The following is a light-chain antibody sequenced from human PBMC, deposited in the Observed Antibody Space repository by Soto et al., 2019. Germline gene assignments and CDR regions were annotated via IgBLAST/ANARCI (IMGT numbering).Light chain of an antibody. CDR3: LQESHYPLT. J-gene: IGKJ4*01. V-gene: IGKV1-6*01. Sequence: IQMTQSPSSLSASVGDRVTITCRASQGVRDDVGWYQQKPGKAPKLLIYSASTLQSGVPSRCSGSGSGTDFTLTIRGLQPEDFATYYCLQESHYPLTFGGGTKVEIK. CDR1: QGVRDD. CDR2: SAS.